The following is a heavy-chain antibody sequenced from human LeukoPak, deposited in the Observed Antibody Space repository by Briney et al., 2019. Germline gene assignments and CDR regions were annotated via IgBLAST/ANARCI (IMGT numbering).Heavy chain of an antibody. CDR2: IYHSGST. CDR1: GGSISSSNW. J-gene: IGHJ4*02. D-gene: IGHD6-13*01. CDR3: ARDGGGIAAPN. Sequence: PSETLSLTCAVSGGSISSSNWWSWVRQPPGKGLEWIGEIYHSGSTYYNPSLKSRVTISVDTSKNQFSLKLSSVTAADTAVYYCARDGGGIAAPNWGQGTLVTVSS. V-gene: IGHV4-4*02.